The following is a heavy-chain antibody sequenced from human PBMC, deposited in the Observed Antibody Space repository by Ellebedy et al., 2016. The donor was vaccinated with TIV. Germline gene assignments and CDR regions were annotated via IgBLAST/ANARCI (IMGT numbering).Heavy chain of an antibody. CDR1: GYTFGNHY. CDR2: MNPIGSSS. CDR3: ARDDNWFDP. J-gene: IGHJ5*02. Sequence: AASVKVSCKASGYTFGNHYIHWVRQAPGQGLEWMGIMNPIGSSSTYSQKFQGRVTMTSDTSTNTVDMELTSLRSDDTAVYYCARDDNWFDPWGQGTLVTVSS. V-gene: IGHV1-46*01.